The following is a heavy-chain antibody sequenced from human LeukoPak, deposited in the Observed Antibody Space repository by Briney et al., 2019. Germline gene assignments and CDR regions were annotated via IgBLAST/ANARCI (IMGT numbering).Heavy chain of an antibody. J-gene: IGHJ4*02. Sequence: GGSLRLSCAASGFTFSSYSMNWVRQAPGKGLEWVSSISSSSSYIYYADSVKGRFTISRDNAKNSLYLQINSLRAEDTAVYYCARDLGELGLWFGELSSEPNYFDYWGQGTLVTVSS. CDR1: GFTFSSYS. CDR2: ISSSSSYI. CDR3: ARDLGELGLWFGELSSEPNYFDY. V-gene: IGHV3-21*01. D-gene: IGHD3-10*01.